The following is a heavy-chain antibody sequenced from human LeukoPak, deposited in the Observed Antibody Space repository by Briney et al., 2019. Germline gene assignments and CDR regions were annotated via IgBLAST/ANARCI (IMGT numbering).Heavy chain of an antibody. V-gene: IGHV4-30-4*01. CDR3: ARVHDYGDYMPFDP. D-gene: IGHD4-17*01. CDR2: IYYSGST. Sequence: SETLSLTCTVSGGSISSGDYYWTWIRQPPGKGLEWIGYIYYSGSTYYSPSLKSRVTISVDTSKSHFSLNLSSVTAADTAVYYCARVHDYGDYMPFDPWGQGTLVTVSS. J-gene: IGHJ5*02. CDR1: GGSISSGDYY.